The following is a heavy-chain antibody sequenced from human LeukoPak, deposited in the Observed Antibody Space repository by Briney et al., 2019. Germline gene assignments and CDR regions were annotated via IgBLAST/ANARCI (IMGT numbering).Heavy chain of an antibody. CDR1: GFTFSSYS. Sequence: GGSLRLSCAASGFTFSSYSMNWVRQAPGKGLEWVSYISSSGTTISYAQSVKGRFTITRDNAQNSLTLHMNTLRAEDTAVYYCARVVKVGAEAYWGQGTLVTVSS. V-gene: IGHV3-48*01. CDR3: ARVVKVGAEAY. D-gene: IGHD1-26*01. CDR2: ISSSGTTI. J-gene: IGHJ4*02.